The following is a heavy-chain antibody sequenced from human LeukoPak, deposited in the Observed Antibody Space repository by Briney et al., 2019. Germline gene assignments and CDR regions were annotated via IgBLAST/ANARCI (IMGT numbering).Heavy chain of an antibody. J-gene: IGHJ3*02. D-gene: IGHD3-10*01. CDR3: TRDGGDFYYSAFDI. Sequence: GGSLRLSCAASGFTFRDYILDWVRQAPGKGLEWVARIRRATNSSTTEYAASVKGRCIVSRDDSKNSLFLHMNSLKTEDTAVYYCTRDGGDFYYSAFDIWGQGTVVTVSS. CDR1: GFTFRDYI. CDR2: IRRATNSSTT. V-gene: IGHV3-72*01.